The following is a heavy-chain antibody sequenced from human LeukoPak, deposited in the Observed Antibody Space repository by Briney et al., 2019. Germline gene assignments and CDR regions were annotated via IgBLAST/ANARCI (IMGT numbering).Heavy chain of an antibody. Sequence: GGSLRLSCAASGFTFSTYAMSWVRQTPGKGLEWVSGIRSSGGSTYYSDSVEGRFTISRDNSKNTLYLQMNSLRAEDTAVYYCAKEVRESAWYYFDCWGQGTLVTVSS. CDR1: GFTFSTYA. D-gene: IGHD6-19*01. V-gene: IGHV3-23*01. CDR2: IRSSGGST. CDR3: AKEVRESAWYYFDC. J-gene: IGHJ4*02.